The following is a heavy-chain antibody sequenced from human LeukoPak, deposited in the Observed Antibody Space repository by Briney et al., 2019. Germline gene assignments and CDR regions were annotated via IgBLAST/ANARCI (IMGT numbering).Heavy chain of an antibody. Sequence: PGGSLRLSGAASGFTFSSYAMTWDRQAPGKGLEWVSAISGSGGTTYYADSVKGRFTISRDNSKNTLYLQMNSLRAEDTAVYYCAKVAGYSGYDYAFDYWGQGTLVTVSS. CDR1: GFTFSSYA. V-gene: IGHV3-23*01. CDR2: ISGSGGTT. D-gene: IGHD5-12*01. CDR3: AKVAGYSGYDYAFDY. J-gene: IGHJ4*02.